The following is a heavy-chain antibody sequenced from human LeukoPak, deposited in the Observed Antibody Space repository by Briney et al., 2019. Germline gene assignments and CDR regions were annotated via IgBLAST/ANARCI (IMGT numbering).Heavy chain of an antibody. D-gene: IGHD6-13*01. CDR2: IYYSGST. Sequence: SETLSLTCTVSGVSISSCYWGWIRQPPGKGLEWIGYIYYSGSTNYNPSLKSRVTISLDTSKNQFSLKLSSVTAADTAVYYCARHDGSSWYYAFDVWGQGTMVTVSS. V-gene: IGHV4-59*08. J-gene: IGHJ3*01. CDR1: GVSISSCY. CDR3: ARHDGSSWYYAFDV.